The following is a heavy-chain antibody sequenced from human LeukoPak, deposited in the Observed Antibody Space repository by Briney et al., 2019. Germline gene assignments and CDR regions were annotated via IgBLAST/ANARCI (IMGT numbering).Heavy chain of an antibody. J-gene: IGHJ4*02. Sequence: GGSLRFSCAASGFTFSDYYMSWIRQAPGKGLEWVSYISSSGSTIYYADSVKGRFTISRDNAKNSLYLQMNSLRAEDTAVYYCARDRYYDSSGYPSFDYWGQGTLVTVSS. CDR1: GFTFSDYY. V-gene: IGHV3-11*01. D-gene: IGHD3-22*01. CDR3: ARDRYYDSSGYPSFDY. CDR2: ISSSGSTI.